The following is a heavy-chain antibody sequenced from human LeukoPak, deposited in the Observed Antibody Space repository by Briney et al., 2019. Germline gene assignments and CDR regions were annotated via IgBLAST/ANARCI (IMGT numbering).Heavy chain of an antibody. CDR2: IGTAGDT. D-gene: IGHD3-22*01. J-gene: IGHJ4*02. Sequence: GGSLRLSCAASGFTFSSYDMHWVRQATGKGLEWVSAIGTAGDTYYPGSVKGRFTISRENAKNSLYLQMNSLRAGDTAVYYCARGHTHNYYDSSGYSSPLDYWGQGTLVTVSS. V-gene: IGHV3-13*01. CDR1: GFTFSSYD. CDR3: ARGHTHNYYDSSGYSSPLDY.